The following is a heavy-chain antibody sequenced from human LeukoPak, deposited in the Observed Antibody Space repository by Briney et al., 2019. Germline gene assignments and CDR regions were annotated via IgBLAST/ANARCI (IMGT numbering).Heavy chain of an antibody. Sequence: SETLSLTCTVSGGSISNSSYFWGWIRQPPGKGLEWIGSIYYSGSTYYNPSLKSRVTISIDTSKNQFSLKLSSVTAADTAVYYCARWSTGGTCFDYWGQGTLVTVSS. V-gene: IGHV4-39*07. CDR3: ARWSTGGTCFDY. J-gene: IGHJ4*02. CDR2: IYYSGST. D-gene: IGHD2-8*02. CDR1: GGSISNSSYF.